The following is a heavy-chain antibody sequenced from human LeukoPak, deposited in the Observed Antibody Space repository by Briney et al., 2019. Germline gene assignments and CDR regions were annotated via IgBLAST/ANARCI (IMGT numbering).Heavy chain of an antibody. CDR1: GGTFSSYA. CDR3: ARNPTAAGKAYYYYYMDV. Sequence: SVKVSCKASGGTFSSYAISWVRQAPGQGLEWMGGIIPIFGTANYAQKFQGRVTITTDQSTSTAYMELSSLRSEDKAVYYCARNPTAAGKAYYYYYMDVWGKGTTVTVSS. CDR2: IIPIFGTA. D-gene: IGHD6-13*01. J-gene: IGHJ6*03. V-gene: IGHV1-69*05.